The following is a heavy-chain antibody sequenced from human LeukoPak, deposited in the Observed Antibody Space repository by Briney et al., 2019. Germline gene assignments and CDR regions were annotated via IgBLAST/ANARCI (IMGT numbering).Heavy chain of an antibody. J-gene: IGHJ4*02. D-gene: IGHD3-22*01. Sequence: GGSLRLSCAASGFTFSNYALSWVRQAPGKGLEWVSAISGSGGSTYYADSVKGRFTISRDNSKNTLYLQMNSLRAEDTAVYYCAKSSSGYYLSHFDYWGQGTLVTVSS. CDR3: AKSSSGYYLSHFDY. CDR2: ISGSGGST. CDR1: GFTFSNYA. V-gene: IGHV3-23*01.